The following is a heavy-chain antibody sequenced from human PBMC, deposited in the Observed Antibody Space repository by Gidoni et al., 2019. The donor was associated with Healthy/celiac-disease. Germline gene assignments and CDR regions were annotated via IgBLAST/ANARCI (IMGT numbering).Heavy chain of an antibody. CDR1: GFTFSSYA. J-gene: IGHJ6*02. Sequence: QVQLVESGGGVVQPGRSLRLSCAASGFTFSSYAMHWVRQAPGKGLEWVAVISYDGSNKYYADSVKGRFTISRDNSKNTLYLQMNSLRAEDTAVYYCAGGPNQPGRRYYYDYGMDVWGQGTTVTVSS. CDR2: ISYDGSNK. V-gene: IGHV3-30*01. D-gene: IGHD3-10*01. CDR3: AGGPNQPGRRYYYDYGMDV.